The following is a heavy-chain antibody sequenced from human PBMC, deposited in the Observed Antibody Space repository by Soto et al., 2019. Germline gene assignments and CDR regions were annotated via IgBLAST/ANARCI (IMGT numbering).Heavy chain of an antibody. D-gene: IGHD3-22*01. CDR1: GFSLSNNG. V-gene: IGHV3-30*18. CDR2: ISYDGNNK. Sequence: LRLSCAASGFSLSNNGMHWVRQAPGKGLEWVAVISYDGNNKYYADSVKGRFTISRDNSKNTVYLEMNNLRAEDTAMYYCAKGGSGNYLTYYYYYGMDVWGQGTTVTVS. CDR3: AKGGSGNYLTYYYYYGMDV. J-gene: IGHJ6*02.